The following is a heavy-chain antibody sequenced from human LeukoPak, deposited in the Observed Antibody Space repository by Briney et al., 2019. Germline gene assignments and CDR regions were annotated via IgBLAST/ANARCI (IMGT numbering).Heavy chain of an antibody. CDR3: AKDRVAVVGEYYFDY. V-gene: IGHV3-30*02. D-gene: IGHD3-16*01. CDR2: IRYDGRNK. Sequence: PGGSLRLSCAASGFTFSSYGMHWVRQAPGKGLEWVAFIRYDGRNKYYADSVKGRFTISRDNSKNTLYLQMNSLRAEDTAVYYCAKDRVAVVGEYYFDYWGQGALVTVSS. J-gene: IGHJ4*02. CDR1: GFTFSSYG.